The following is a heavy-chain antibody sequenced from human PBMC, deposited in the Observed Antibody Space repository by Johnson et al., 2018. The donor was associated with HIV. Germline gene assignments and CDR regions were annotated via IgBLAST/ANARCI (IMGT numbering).Heavy chain of an antibody. CDR1: GFTLSSYA. V-gene: IGHV3-30-3*01. J-gene: IGHJ3*02. CDR2: ISYDGSNK. Sequence: QVQLVESGGGLVKPGGSLRLSCAASGFTLSSYAMHWVRQAPGKGLEWVAVISYDGSNKYYADSVKGRFTISRDNSKNTLYLQMNSLRAEDTAVYYCARIGLPYYYGSGSYSHDAFDIWGQGTMVTVSS. D-gene: IGHD3-10*01. CDR3: ARIGLPYYYGSGSYSHDAFDI.